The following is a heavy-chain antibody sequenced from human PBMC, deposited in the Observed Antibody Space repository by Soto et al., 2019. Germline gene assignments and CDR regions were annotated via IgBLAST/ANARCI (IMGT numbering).Heavy chain of an antibody. CDR2: IKSKTDGETT. V-gene: IGHV3-15*01. J-gene: IGHJ6*03. D-gene: IGHD2-15*01. CDR3: TTGDCSGGSCYSYYYYYMDV. Sequence: GGSLRLSCAASGFTFSNAWMSWVRQAPGKGLEWVGRIKSKTDGETTDYAAPVKGRFTISRDDSKNTLYLQMNSLKTEDTAVYYCTTGDCSGGSCYSYYYYYMDVWGKGTTVTVSS. CDR1: GFTFSNAW.